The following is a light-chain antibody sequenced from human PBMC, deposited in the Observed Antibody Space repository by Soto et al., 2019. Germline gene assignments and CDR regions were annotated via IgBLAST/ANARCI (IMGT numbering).Light chain of an antibody. CDR3: QQYVSWT. J-gene: IGKJ1*01. CDR2: GAS. Sequence: EIVLTQSPGTLSLSPGERATLSCRASQSISTNHLAWYQQIPGQAPRLLIYGASSRATGIPDRFSGSGSGTDFTLTISRLEPEDSAIYYCQQYVSWTFGQGTKVEIK. V-gene: IGKV3-20*01. CDR1: QSISTNH.